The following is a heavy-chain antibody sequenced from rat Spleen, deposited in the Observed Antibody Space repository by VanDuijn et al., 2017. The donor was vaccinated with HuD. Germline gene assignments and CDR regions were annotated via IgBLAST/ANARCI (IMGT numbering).Heavy chain of an antibody. CDR2: FSYDGTST. D-gene: IGHD2-7*01. CDR3: ARRGYLSNWYFDF. V-gene: IGHV5-29*01. CDR1: GFTFSDYY. J-gene: IGHJ3*01. Sequence: EVQLVESDGGLVQPGRSLKLSCAASGFTFSDYYMAWVRQAPTEGLEWVATFSYDGTSTYYRNSVKGRFTISRDNAKSTLYLQMDSLRPEETATYYCARRGYLSNWYFDFWGQGTLVTVSS.